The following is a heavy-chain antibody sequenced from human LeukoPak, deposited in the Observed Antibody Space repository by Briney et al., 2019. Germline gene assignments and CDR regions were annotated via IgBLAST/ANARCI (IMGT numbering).Heavy chain of an antibody. CDR1: GGSISTSNYY. V-gene: IGHV4-39*01. CDR3: ARHFTIFGVVTINWFDP. CDR2: IYYSGST. J-gene: IGHJ5*02. D-gene: IGHD3-3*01. Sequence: PSETLSLTCTVSGGSISTSNYYWGWIRQPPGKGLEWIGSIYYSGSTYYNPSLKSRVTISVDTSKNQFSLKLSSVTAADTAVYYCARHFTIFGVVTINWFDPWGQGTLVTVSS.